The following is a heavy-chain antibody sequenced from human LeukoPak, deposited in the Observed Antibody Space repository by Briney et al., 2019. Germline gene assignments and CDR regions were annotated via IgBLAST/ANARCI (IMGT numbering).Heavy chain of an antibody. D-gene: IGHD2-8*01. CDR2: IISDESGT. CDR1: GFTLSSYW. V-gene: IGHV3-74*01. Sequence: GGSLRLSCAASGFTLSSYWIHWVRQAPGKGLVWVSRIISDESGTSYADSVKGRFTISRDNAKNTLYLHMNSLRAEDTAVYYCAKDLRTYCTNGVCYPGYFDYWGQGTLVTVSS. CDR3: AKDLRTYCTNGVCYPGYFDY. J-gene: IGHJ4*02.